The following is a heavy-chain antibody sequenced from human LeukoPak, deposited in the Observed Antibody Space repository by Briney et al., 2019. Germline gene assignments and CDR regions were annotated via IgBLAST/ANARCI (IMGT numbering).Heavy chain of an antibody. CDR3: FCSGTYYTPTPPNYPLDY. D-gene: IGHD3-10*02. CDR1: GFSFFSCI. V-gene: IGHV3-21*01. Sequence: RGSLRDSCAASGFSFFSCIRNSVRQAPGKGLEWVSSISSSSSYIYYADSVKGRFTISRDNAKNSLYLQMNSLRAEDTAVYYCFCSGTYYTPTPPNYPLDYWGQGTLVTVSS. CDR2: ISSSSSYI. J-gene: IGHJ4*02.